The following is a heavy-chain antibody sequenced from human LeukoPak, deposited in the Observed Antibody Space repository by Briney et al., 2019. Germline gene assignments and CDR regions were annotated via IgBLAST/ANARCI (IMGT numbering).Heavy chain of an antibody. CDR2: ISAYNGNT. CDR3: ASGPVRLDAAGRNWDIDY. J-gene: IGHJ4*02. CDR1: GYTFTSYG. Sequence: ASVKVSCKASGYTFTSYGISWVRQAPGQGLEWMGWISAYNGNTNYAQKLQGRVTMTTDTSTGTAYMELRSLRSDDPAVYYCASGPVRLDAAGRNWDIDYRGQGTLVTVSS. D-gene: IGHD6-13*01. V-gene: IGHV1-18*01.